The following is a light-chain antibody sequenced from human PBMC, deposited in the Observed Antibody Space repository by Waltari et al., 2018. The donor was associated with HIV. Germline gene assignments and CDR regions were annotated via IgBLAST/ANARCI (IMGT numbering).Light chain of an antibody. CDR3: QSRDISGTNVV. Sequence: SHELTQPPSLSVSPVQTPAITCSGAVLSYPYAFLYQHKAGQAPVIIIYRDDERTKEVPERFSGSSSGATVALNISGVQAEDEADDYCQSRDISGTNVVFGGGTKLTVL. J-gene: IGLJ2*01. V-gene: IGLV3-25*03. CDR2: RDD. CDR1: VLSYPY.